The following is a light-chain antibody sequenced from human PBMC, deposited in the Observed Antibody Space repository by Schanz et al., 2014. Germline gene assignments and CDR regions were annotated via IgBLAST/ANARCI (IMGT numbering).Light chain of an antibody. J-gene: IGLJ3*02. CDR1: TRDVANHNI. CDR3: CSYAGSSIWV. V-gene: IGLV2-23*01. Sequence: QSALAQPASVSGSPGQSITISCTGTTRDVANHNIVSWYQQHPGKAPKLMIYDDIKRPSGVSIRFSGSTSGNTASLTISGLQAEDEADYHCCSYAGSSIWVFGGGTKLTVL. CDR2: DDI.